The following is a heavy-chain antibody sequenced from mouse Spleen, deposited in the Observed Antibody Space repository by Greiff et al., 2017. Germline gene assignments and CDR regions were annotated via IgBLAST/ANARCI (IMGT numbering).Heavy chain of an antibody. CDR1: GFTFSDYY. CDR2: INYDGSAT. CDR3: ARDRYYGYAMDY. J-gene: IGHJ4*01. V-gene: IGHV5-16*01. D-gene: IGHD2-1*01. Sequence: EVKVVESEGGLVQPGSSMKLSCTASGFTFSDYYMAWVRQVPEKGLEWVANINYDGSATYYLDSLKSRFIVSRDNAKNILYLQMSSLQSEDTATYYCARDRYYGYAMDYWGQGTSVTVSS.